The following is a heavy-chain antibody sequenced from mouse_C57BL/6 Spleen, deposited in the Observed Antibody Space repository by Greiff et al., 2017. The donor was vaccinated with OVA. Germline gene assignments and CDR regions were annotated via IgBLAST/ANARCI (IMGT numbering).Heavy chain of an antibody. J-gene: IGHJ2*01. D-gene: IGHD1-1*01. Sequence: SFSSFTSYPINFFNHINGKSLEWIGVINPNYGTTSYNQKFKGKATLTVDQSSSTAYMQLNSLTSEDSAVYYCARSGHITTVVATRDYWGQGTTLTVSS. CDR1: FSSFTSYP. CDR3: ARSGHITTVVATRDY. CDR2: INPNYGTT. V-gene: IGHV1-39*01.